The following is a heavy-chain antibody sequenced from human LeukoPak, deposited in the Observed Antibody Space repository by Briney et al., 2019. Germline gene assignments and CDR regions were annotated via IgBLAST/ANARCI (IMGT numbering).Heavy chain of an antibody. Sequence: SETLSLTCTVSGGSISSSSYYWGWIRQPPGTGLEWIGSIYYSGSTYYNPSLKSRVTISVDTSKNQFSLKLSSVTAADTAVYYCARGGRDYGDPREFDYWGQGTLVTVSS. V-gene: IGHV4-39*07. CDR1: GGSISSSSYY. CDR2: IYYSGST. CDR3: ARGGRDYGDPREFDY. D-gene: IGHD4-17*01. J-gene: IGHJ4*02.